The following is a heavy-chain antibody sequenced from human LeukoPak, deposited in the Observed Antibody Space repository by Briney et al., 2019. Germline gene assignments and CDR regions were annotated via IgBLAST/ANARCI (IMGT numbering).Heavy chain of an antibody. Sequence: GGSLRLSCAASGFTFDDYAMHWVRQAPGKGLECVSGISWNSGSIGYADSVKGRFTISRDNAKNSLYLQMNSLRAEDMALYYCAKDYASTVTTLGAFDYWGQGTLVTVSS. CDR3: AKDYASTVTTLGAFDY. V-gene: IGHV3-9*03. CDR1: GFTFDDYA. J-gene: IGHJ4*02. D-gene: IGHD4-17*01. CDR2: ISWNSGSI.